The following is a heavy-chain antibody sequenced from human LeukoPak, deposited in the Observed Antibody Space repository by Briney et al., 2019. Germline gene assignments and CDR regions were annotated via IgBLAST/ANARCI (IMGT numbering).Heavy chain of an antibody. CDR3: ARALYEAFDI. V-gene: IGHV3-23*01. J-gene: IGHJ3*02. CDR1: GFTFSTYA. D-gene: IGHD3-16*02. Sequence: PGGSLRLSCATSGFTFSTYAMSWVRQAPGKGLEWVSIISDSAVGTYYTDSVKGRFTISRDNSKNTLYLQMNSLRAEDTAVYYCARALYEAFDIWGQGTVVIVSS. CDR2: ISDSAVGT.